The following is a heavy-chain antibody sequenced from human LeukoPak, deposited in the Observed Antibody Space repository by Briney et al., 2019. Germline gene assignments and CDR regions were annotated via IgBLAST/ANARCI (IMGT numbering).Heavy chain of an antibody. V-gene: IGHV1-69*08. J-gene: IGHJ4*02. CDR1: GGTFSSYN. CDR2: IIPMQGTP. D-gene: IGHD6-19*01. Sequence: GASVKVSCKASGGTFSSYNFIWVRQAPGQGLEWMGGIIPMQGTPNYAQKFQDRVTISADKSTTTVYMALSSLRYEDTAMYYCARESVAGGFEYWGQGTLVTVFS. CDR3: ARESVAGGFEY.